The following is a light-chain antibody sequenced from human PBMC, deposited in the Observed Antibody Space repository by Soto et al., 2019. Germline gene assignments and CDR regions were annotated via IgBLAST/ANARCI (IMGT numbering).Light chain of an antibody. Sequence: DITVTKSPSTLSASVGDRVTIPCRASQSISSWLAWYQQRPGKAPKLLIYDASSLESGVPSRFSGSGSGTEFTLTISSLQPDDFATYYCQHYKSYARPFGQVTKVAIK. J-gene: IGKJ1*01. V-gene: IGKV1-5*01. CDR3: QHYKSYARP. CDR2: DAS. CDR1: QSISSW.